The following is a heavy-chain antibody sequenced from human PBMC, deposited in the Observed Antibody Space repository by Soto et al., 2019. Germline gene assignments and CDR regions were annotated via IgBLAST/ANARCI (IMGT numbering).Heavy chain of an antibody. CDR3: ARSIAVAGTKRYYFDY. V-gene: IGHV1-69*13. Sequence: GASVKVSCKASGGTFSSYAISWVRQAPGQGLEWMGGIIPIFGTANYAQKFQGRVTITADESTSTAYMELSSLRSEDTAVYYCARSIAVAGTKRYYFDYWGQGTLVTVSS. J-gene: IGHJ4*02. CDR1: GGTFSSYA. CDR2: IIPIFGTA. D-gene: IGHD6-19*01.